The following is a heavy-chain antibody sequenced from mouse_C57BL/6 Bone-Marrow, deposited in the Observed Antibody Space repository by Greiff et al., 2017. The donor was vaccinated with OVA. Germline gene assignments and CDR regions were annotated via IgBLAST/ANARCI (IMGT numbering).Heavy chain of an antibody. CDR3: ARLGGYYVGFAY. CDR1: GFTFSSYG. J-gene: IGHJ3*01. D-gene: IGHD2-3*01. V-gene: IGHV5-6*01. Sequence: VQLKESGGDLVKPGGSLKLSCAASGFTFSSYGMSWVRQTPDKRLEWVATISSGGSYTYYPDSVKGRFTISRDNAKNTLYLQMSRLKSEDTAMYYCARLGGYYVGFAYWGQGTLVTVSA. CDR2: ISSGGSYT.